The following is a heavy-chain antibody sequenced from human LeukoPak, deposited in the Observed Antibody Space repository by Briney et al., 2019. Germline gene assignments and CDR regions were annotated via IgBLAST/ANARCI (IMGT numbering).Heavy chain of an antibody. CDR2: ISNSGST. Sequence: SETLSLTCTVSGASISSYYWSWVRQPAGKGLEWIGRISNSGSTNYNPSLKSRVTISVDKSKNQFSLKLTSVTAADTAVYFCARGNYYDSRNAFDMWGQGTLVTVSS. CDR1: GASISSYY. V-gene: IGHV4-4*07. J-gene: IGHJ3*02. D-gene: IGHD3-22*01. CDR3: ARGNYYDSRNAFDM.